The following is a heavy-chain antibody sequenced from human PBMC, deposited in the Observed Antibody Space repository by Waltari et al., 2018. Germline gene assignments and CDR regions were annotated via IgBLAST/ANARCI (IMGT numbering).Heavy chain of an antibody. D-gene: IGHD1-1*01. CDR1: GHSVSSGYY. CDR3: ARGTATGTTDLAH. CDR2: IRHDEGT. J-gene: IGHJ4*02. V-gene: IGHV4-38-2*01. Sequence: QVQLQESGPGLVKPSETLSLTCAVSGHSVSSGYYGGWIRQAPGKGLEWIGSIRHDEGTYYKPSLRSRVTISVDTSKNQFSLNLRSVTAADTAVYYCARGTATGTTDLAHWGQGALVTVSS.